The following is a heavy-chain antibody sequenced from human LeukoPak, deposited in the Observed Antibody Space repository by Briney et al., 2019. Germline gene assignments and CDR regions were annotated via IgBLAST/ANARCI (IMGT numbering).Heavy chain of an antibody. V-gene: IGHV4-31*03. CDR2: IYYSGST. D-gene: IGHD3-9*01. CDR3: ARSRVYDILTGCLYNWFDP. Sequence: SETLSLTCTVSGGSISSGGYYWGWIRQHPGKGLEWIGYIYYSGSTYYNPSLKSRVTISVDTSKNQFSLKLSSVTAADTAVYYCARSRVYDILTGCLYNWFDPSGQGTLVTVSS. CDR1: GGSISSGGYY. J-gene: IGHJ5*02.